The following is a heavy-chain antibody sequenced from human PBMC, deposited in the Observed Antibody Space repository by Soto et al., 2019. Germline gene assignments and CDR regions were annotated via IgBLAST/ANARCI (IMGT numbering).Heavy chain of an antibody. CDR3: AKEIEPAAYYYYYGLDV. Sequence: GGSLRLSCAASGFAFSTYGMHWVRQAPGKGLEWVAVISYDGSNKYYADSVKGRFTISRDNSKNTLYLQMNSLRAEDTAVYYCAKEIEPAAYYYYYGLDVWGQGTTVTVSS. V-gene: IGHV3-30*18. D-gene: IGHD2-2*01. J-gene: IGHJ6*02. CDR1: GFAFSTYG. CDR2: ISYDGSNK.